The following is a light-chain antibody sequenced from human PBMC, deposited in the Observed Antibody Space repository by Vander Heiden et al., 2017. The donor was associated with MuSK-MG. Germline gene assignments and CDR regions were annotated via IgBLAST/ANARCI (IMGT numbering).Light chain of an antibody. CDR2: KVS. Sequence: DVVMTQSPLSLPVTLGQPASISCRSSQSLVYNDGNTYLNWFQQRPGQSPRRLMYKVSNRDSGVPDRFSGSGSGTDFTLKISRVEAEDVGVYYCRQGKHWPGTFGQGTKVEIK. CDR1: QSLVYNDGNTY. V-gene: IGKV2-30*01. CDR3: RQGKHWPGT. J-gene: IGKJ1*01.